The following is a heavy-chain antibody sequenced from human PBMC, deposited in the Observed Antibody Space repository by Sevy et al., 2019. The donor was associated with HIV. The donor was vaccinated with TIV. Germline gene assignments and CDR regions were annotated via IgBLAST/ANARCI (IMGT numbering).Heavy chain of an antibody. V-gene: IGHV3-30*14. D-gene: IGHD6-19*01. CDR3: AREGGYSTGWSPRNY. CDR1: GFTFSSHA. Sequence: GGSLRLSCAASGFTFSSHAMHWVRQAPGKGLEWVALISYDGVIKYYAESVKGRFTISRDNSKNTLYLQMNSLRADGTAVYYWAREGGYSTGWSPRNYWGQGTLVTVSS. CDR2: ISYDGVIK. J-gene: IGHJ4*02.